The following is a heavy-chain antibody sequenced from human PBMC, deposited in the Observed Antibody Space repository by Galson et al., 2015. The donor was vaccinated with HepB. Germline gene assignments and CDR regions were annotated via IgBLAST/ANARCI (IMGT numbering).Heavy chain of an antibody. CDR3: ARDLPPAAISPTGGMDV. V-gene: IGHV3-21*01. J-gene: IGHJ6*02. D-gene: IGHD2-2*02. CDR1: GFTFSRYS. CDR2: ISSSSSYI. Sequence: SLRLSCAASGFTFSRYSMNWVRQAPGKGLEWVSSISSSSSYIYYADSVKGRFTISRDNAKNSLYLQMNSLRAEDTAVYYCARDLPPAAISPTGGMDVWGQGTTVTVSS.